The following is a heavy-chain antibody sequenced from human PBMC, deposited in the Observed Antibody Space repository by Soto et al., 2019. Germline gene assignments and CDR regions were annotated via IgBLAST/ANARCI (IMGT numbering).Heavy chain of an antibody. V-gene: IGHV1-18*01. CDR1: GYTFTRSG. J-gene: IGHJ6*02. CDR2: INPDNGNT. D-gene: IGHD3-3*01. Sequence: QVQLVQSGAEVKKPGASVKVSCKASGYTFTRSGISWVRQAPGQGLEWLGWINPDNGNTNYAQHLQGRVSLTTDTSRRTAYMDLRSLRSVDTVVYYGARVQGITTFGVYSMYYYGMDVWGQGTTVTVSS. CDR3: ARVQGITTFGVYSMYYYGMDV.